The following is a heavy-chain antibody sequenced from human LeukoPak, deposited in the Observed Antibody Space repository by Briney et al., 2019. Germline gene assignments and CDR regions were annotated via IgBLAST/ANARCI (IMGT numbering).Heavy chain of an antibody. CDR3: AREPRGEITGTKFDP. Sequence: SETLSLTCTLSGGSITSGRFYWTWIRQHPQRGLEWIGYVSYSGSTNYNSSLKSRLTISADTSKNQFYLRLTSVTAADTAVYFCAREPRGEITGTKFDPWGQGTLVTVSS. CDR1: GGSITSGRFY. CDR2: VSYSGST. D-gene: IGHD1-14*01. V-gene: IGHV4-31*03. J-gene: IGHJ5*02.